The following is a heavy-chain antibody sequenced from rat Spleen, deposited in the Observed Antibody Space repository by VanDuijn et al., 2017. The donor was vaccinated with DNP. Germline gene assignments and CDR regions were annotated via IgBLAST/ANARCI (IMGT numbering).Heavy chain of an antibody. Sequence: EVQLVESGGDLVQPGRSLKLSCVASGFTFSTFWMTWIRQVPGKGLEWVASITTSGGNTYYPDSVKVRFTISRDNAKNTLYLQMNSRGSEDTASYYCARWNSGYYAIDAWGQGTSVTVSS. V-gene: IGHV5-31*01. CDR2: ITTSGGNT. CDR3: ARWNSGYYAIDA. CDR1: GFTFSTFW. J-gene: IGHJ4*01. D-gene: IGHD4-3*01.